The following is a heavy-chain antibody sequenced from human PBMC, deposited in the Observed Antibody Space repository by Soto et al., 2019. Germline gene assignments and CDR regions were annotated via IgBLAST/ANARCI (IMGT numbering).Heavy chain of an antibody. CDR3: ATIRGGWKDGTGYYYYMDV. D-gene: IGHD1-1*01. J-gene: IGHJ6*03. Sequence: QDQLVQSGAEVKKPGASVKVSCKVSGYSLTELSIHWVRQAPGEGLEWMGGFHPEDAETIYAQKFQGRVTMTEDTSTDTASMELSSLRSEATAVYYCATIRGGWKDGTGYYYYMDVWGQGTTVTVSS. V-gene: IGHV1-24*01. CDR2: FHPEDAET. CDR1: GYSLTELS.